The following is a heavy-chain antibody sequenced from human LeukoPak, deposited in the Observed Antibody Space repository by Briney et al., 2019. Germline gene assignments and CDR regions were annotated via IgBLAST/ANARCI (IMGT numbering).Heavy chain of an antibody. Sequence: GGSLRLSCAASGFTFSSYALHWVRQAPGKGLEWVAVISYDGSNKYYADSVKGRFTISRDNSKNTLYLQMNSLRAEDTAVYYCARARGSSAEDMDVWGKGTTVTVSS. J-gene: IGHJ6*03. CDR3: ARARGSSAEDMDV. CDR1: GFTFSSYA. V-gene: IGHV3-30*04. D-gene: IGHD6-6*01. CDR2: ISYDGSNK.